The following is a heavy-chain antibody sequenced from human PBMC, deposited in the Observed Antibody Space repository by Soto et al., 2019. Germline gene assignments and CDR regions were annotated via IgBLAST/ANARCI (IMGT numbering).Heavy chain of an antibody. D-gene: IGHD2-8*01. CDR1: GDSLTTSYHC. J-gene: IGHJ4*02. Sequence: GTRSLTCTVSGDSLTTSYHCWGWIRQSPGKGLEWIGSIYCAGNYSYNPPVQSRVSISVAMATGEVSLRMRAESVAATAVYSCVRVEMYAGEFNPNFDRWGQGAMVTVSS. CDR3: VRVEMYAGEFNPNFDR. V-gene: IGHV4-39*01. CDR2: IYCAGNY.